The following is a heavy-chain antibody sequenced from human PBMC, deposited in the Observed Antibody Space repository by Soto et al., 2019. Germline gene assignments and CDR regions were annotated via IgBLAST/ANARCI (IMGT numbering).Heavy chain of an antibody. CDR1: GGSFSGHS. D-gene: IGHD3-22*01. Sequence: SETLSLTCAVYGGSFSGHSWTWLRQSPGKGLEWIGYINHSGRVNNSPSLKSRVTISLDTSKNQFSLTLSSVTAADTAMYYCSTRAYDTNGYYRFDPWGQGTLVTVSS. CDR2: INHSGRV. V-gene: IGHV4-34*01. CDR3: STRAYDTNGYYRFDP. J-gene: IGHJ5*01.